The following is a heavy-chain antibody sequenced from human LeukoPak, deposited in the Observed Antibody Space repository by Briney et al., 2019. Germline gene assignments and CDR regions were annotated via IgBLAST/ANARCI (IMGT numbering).Heavy chain of an antibody. Sequence: PSETLSLTCGVYGGSFSGHYWSWIRQPPGKGLEWIGDINHSGSTKYNPSLKSRVTISIDTSKNEFSLKLTSVIAADTAVYFCAREANYYGSGSYFEGTFDYWGQGSLVTVSS. J-gene: IGHJ4*02. CDR1: GGSFSGHY. CDR2: INHSGST. CDR3: AREANYYGSGSYFEGTFDY. D-gene: IGHD3-10*01. V-gene: IGHV4-34*01.